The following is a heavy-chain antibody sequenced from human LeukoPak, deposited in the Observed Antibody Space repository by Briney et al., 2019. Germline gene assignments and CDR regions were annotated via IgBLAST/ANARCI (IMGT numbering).Heavy chain of an antibody. CDR1: GFTFSSYS. CDR2: ISSSSSYI. J-gene: IGHJ3*02. V-gene: IGHV3-21*01. CDR3: ARDRVGATMDAFDI. D-gene: IGHD1-26*01. Sequence: PGGSLRLSCAASGFTFSSYSMNWARQAPGKGLEWVSSISSSSSYIYYADSVKGRFTISRDNAKNSLYLQMNSLRAEDTAVYYCARDRVGATMDAFDIWGQGTMVTVSS.